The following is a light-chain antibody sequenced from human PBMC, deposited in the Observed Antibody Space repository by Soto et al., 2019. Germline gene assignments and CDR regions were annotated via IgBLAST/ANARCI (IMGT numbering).Light chain of an antibody. CDR3: QQRSSWPLT. CDR2: DAS. V-gene: IGKV3-11*01. J-gene: IGKJ4*01. Sequence: EIVLTQSPATLSLSPGERATLSCRASQTVNSYLAWFQQKPGQAPRLLIYDASYSATGIPARFSGSGSGTDFTLTISSLEPADFAMYYCQQRSSWPLTFGGGTKVEI. CDR1: QTVNSY.